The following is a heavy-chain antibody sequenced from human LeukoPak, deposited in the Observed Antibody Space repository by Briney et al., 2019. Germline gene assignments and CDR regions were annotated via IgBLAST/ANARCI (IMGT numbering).Heavy chain of an antibody. CDR2: IYSSENT. V-gene: IGHV4-4*07. Sequence: SETLSLTCSVSGDSISGYYWNWIRQAAGKGLEWIGRIYSSENTNYNPSLKSRVTMSVDTSKNQFSLKLSSVTAADTAVYYCARSTWAGAPVDPWGQRTLVTVSS. D-gene: IGHD6-19*01. CDR1: GDSISGYY. J-gene: IGHJ5*02. CDR3: ARSTWAGAPVDP.